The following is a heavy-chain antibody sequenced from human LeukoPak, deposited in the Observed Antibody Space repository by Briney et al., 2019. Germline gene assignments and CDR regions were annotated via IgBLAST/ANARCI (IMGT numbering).Heavy chain of an antibody. CDR2: INSDGSST. CDR3: ARDKEWRVITAHVFDY. CDR1: GFTFSSYW. Sequence: PGGSLRLSCAASGFTFSSYWMHWVRQAPGKGLVWISRINSDGSSTSYADSVKGRFTISRDNAKNSLYLQMNSLRAEDTAVYYCARDKEWRVITAHVFDYWGQGTLVTVSS. D-gene: IGHD3-22*01. V-gene: IGHV3-74*01. J-gene: IGHJ4*02.